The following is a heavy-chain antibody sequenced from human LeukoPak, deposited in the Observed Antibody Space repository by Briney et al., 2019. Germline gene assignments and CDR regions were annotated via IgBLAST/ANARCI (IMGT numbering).Heavy chain of an antibody. D-gene: IGHD5-24*01. CDR3: ASQGTATRAFSI. Sequence: SENLSLTCTVSGGSISSGGYYWSWIRQPPGKGLEWIGYIYHSGSTYYNPSLKSRVTISVGRSKNQFSLKLSSVTAADTAVYYCASQGTATRAFSIWGQGTMVTVSS. J-gene: IGHJ3*02. CDR1: GGSISSGGYY. CDR2: IYHSGST. V-gene: IGHV4-30-2*01.